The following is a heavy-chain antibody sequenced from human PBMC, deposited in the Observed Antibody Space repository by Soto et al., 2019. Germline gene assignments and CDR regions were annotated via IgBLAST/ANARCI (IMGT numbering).Heavy chain of an antibody. V-gene: IGHV4-30-2*01. CDR2: IYHSGST. Sequence: QLQLQESGSGLVKPSQILSLTCAVSGGSISSGGYSWSWIRQPPGKGLEWIGYIYHSGSTYYNPSLKSRVTISVDRSKNQFSLKLSSVSAADTALYYCARGGKTVTTFDYWGQGTLVTVSS. D-gene: IGHD4-17*01. CDR1: GGSISSGGYS. CDR3: ARGGKTVTTFDY. J-gene: IGHJ4*02.